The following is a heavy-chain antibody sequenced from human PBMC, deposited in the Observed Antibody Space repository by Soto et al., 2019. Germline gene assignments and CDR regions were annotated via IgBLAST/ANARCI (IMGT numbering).Heavy chain of an antibody. J-gene: IGHJ5*02. CDR3: ARDVRTQDIVVVVAATRGHAYNWFDP. D-gene: IGHD2-15*01. V-gene: IGHV1-69*04. CDR2: IIPILGIA. Sequence: ASVKVSCKASGGTFSSYTISWVRQAPGQGLEWMGRIIPILGIANYAQKFQGRVTITADKSTSTAYMELSSLRSEDTAVYYCARDVRTQDIVVVVAATRGHAYNWFDPWGQGTLVTVSS. CDR1: GGTFSSYT.